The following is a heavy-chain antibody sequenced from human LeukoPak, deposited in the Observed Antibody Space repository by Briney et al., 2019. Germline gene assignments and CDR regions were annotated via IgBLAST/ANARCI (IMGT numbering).Heavy chain of an antibody. D-gene: IGHD6-13*01. CDR3: ARGVGYSSPTSFDY. V-gene: IGHV1-69*05. CDR1: GGTFSSYA. J-gene: IGHJ4*02. CDR2: IIPIFGTA. Sequence: ASVKVSCKASGGTFSSYAISWVRQAPGQGLERMGGIIPIFGTANYAQKFQGRVTITTDESTSTAYMELSSLRSEDTAVYYCARGVGYSSPTSFDYWGQGTLVTVSS.